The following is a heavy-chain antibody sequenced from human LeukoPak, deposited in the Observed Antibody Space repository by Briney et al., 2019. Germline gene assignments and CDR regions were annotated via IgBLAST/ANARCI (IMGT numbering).Heavy chain of an antibody. CDR3: ARGGYHYDSSGHDAFDI. D-gene: IGHD3-22*01. CDR1: GYTFTGYY. CDR2: INPNSGGT. V-gene: IGHV1-2*02. J-gene: IGHJ3*02. Sequence: ASVKVSCKASGYTFTGYYMHWVRQAPGQGLEWMGWINPNSGGTNYAQKFQGRVTMTRDTSISTAYMELSRLRSDDTAVYYCARGGYHYDSSGHDAFDIWGQGTMVTVSS.